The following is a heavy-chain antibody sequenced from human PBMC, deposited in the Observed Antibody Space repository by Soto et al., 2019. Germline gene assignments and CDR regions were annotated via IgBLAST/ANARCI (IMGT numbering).Heavy chain of an antibody. CDR1: GYTFTSYY. Sequence: SVKVSCKASGYTFTSYYMHWVRQAPGQGLEWMGIINPSGGSTSYAQKFQGRVTITRDTSTSTVYMELSSLRSEDTAVYYCARDRPDSSGYLSYYYGMDVRGQGTMVTVSS. J-gene: IGHJ6*02. CDR2: INPSGGST. V-gene: IGHV1-46*01. D-gene: IGHD3-22*01. CDR3: ARDRPDSSGYLSYYYGMDV.